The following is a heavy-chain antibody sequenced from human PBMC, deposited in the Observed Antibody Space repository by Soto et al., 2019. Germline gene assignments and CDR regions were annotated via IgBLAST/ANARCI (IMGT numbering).Heavy chain of an antibody. D-gene: IGHD4-17*01. V-gene: IGHV5-51*01. CDR2: IYPGDSDT. CDR1: GYSFTSYW. CDR3: ARHRRVNDYGDHSDAFDI. Sequence: GESLKISCKGSGYSFTSYWIGWVRQMPGKGLEWMGIIYPGDSDTRYSPSFQGQVTISADKSISTAYLQWSSLKASDTAMYYCARHRRVNDYGDHSDAFDIWGQGTMVTVSS. J-gene: IGHJ3*02.